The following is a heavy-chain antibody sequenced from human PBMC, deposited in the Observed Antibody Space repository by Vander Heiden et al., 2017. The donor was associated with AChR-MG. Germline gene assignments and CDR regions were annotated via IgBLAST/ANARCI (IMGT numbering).Heavy chain of an antibody. Sequence: QVQLQESGPGLVKPSETLSLTCAVSHYSISSTYYWGWIRQPPGKGLEWIGSISQSGTSYYNPSLKSRVTISVDSSKTHFSLKLSSVTAADTAFYYCARGSLTGVSRFYFDDWGQGTLVTVSS. CDR3: ARGSLTGVSRFYFDD. J-gene: IGHJ4*02. CDR1: HYSISSTYY. V-gene: IGHV4-38-2*01. D-gene: IGHD3-3*01. CDR2: ISQSGTS.